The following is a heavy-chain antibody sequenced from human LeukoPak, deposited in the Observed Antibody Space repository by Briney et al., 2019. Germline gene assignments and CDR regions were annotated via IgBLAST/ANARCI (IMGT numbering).Heavy chain of an antibody. CDR2: IIPIFGTA. V-gene: IGHV1-69*13. CDR1: GGTFSSYA. D-gene: IGHD1-26*01. CDR3: ARDSGSYLFDY. J-gene: IGHJ4*02. Sequence: SVKASCKASGGTFSSYATSWVRQAPGQGLEWMGGIIPIFGTANYAQKFQGRVTITADESTSTAYMELSSLRSEDTAVYYCARDSGSYLFDYWGQGTLVTVSS.